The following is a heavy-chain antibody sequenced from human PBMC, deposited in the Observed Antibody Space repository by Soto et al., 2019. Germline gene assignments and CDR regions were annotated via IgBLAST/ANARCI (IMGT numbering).Heavy chain of an antibody. J-gene: IGHJ5*02. CDR1: GFALSDSA. CDR3: SRLSRSEVFWFDP. CDR2: IKSRAENFAT. V-gene: IGHV3-73*02. Sequence: EVQLVESGGGLVQPGGSLKISCAASGFALSDSAVHWVRQAPGKGLEWVGRIKSRAENFATAVAASVSGRFTIFRDDSTNTASLQMTGLKTEDTAVYFCSRLSRSEVFWFDPWGQGTLVTVSS.